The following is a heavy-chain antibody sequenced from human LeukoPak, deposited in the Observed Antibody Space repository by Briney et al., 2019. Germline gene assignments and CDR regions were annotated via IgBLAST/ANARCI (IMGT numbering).Heavy chain of an antibody. CDR3: AKRDTAMVTGSLFDY. J-gene: IGHJ4*02. V-gene: IGHV3-30*02. D-gene: IGHD5-18*01. CDR1: GFTFSSYG. Sequence: PGGSLRLSCAASGFTFSSYGMHWVRQAPGKGLEWVAFIRYDGSNKYYADSVKGRFTISRDNSKNTLYLQMNSLRAEDTAVYYCAKRDTAMVTGSLFDYWGQGTLVTVSP. CDR2: IRYDGSNK.